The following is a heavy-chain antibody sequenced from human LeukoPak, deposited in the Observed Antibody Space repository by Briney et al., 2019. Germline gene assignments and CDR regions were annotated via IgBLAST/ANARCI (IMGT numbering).Heavy chain of an antibody. CDR1: GGSFSGYY. Sequence: SETLSLTCAVYGGSFSGYYWSWTRQPPGKGLEWIGEINHSGSTNYNPSLKSRVTISVDTSKNQFSLKLSSVTAADTAVYYCARRPLIAVAGKNWFDPWGQGTLVTVSS. J-gene: IGHJ5*02. CDR2: INHSGST. CDR3: ARRPLIAVAGKNWFDP. D-gene: IGHD6-19*01. V-gene: IGHV4-34*01.